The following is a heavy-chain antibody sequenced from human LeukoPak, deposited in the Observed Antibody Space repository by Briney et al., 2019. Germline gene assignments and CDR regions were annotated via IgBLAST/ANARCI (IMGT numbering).Heavy chain of an antibody. J-gene: IGHJ3*02. CDR2: IWLDGSEK. D-gene: IGHD2-21*02. CDR1: GFTFRDYG. CDR3: ARVCGGGCSNAFDI. V-gene: IGHV3-33*01. Sequence: GRALRLSCAASGFTFRDYGIHWVRQAPGKGLAWVAVIWLDGSEKYFAASVKGRFTISRDNSQNTLYLQMNGLRADDTAMYYCARVCGGGCSNAFDIWGQGTMVTVSS.